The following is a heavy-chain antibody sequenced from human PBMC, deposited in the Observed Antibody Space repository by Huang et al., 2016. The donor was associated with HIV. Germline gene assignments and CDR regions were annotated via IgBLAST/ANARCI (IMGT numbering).Heavy chain of an antibody. CDR1: GFTFSSYG. CDR3: AKGPAFYYDTSGQEYYYYMDV. J-gene: IGHJ6*03. D-gene: IGHD3-22*01. CDR2: ISYDGSNK. Sequence: QVHLVESGGGVVQPGRSLRLSCAASGFTFSSYGMHWVRQAPGKGLAWVAVISYDGSNKYYPDSVKGRFTISRDNSKNTLYLQMNSLKLEDTAVYYCAKGPAFYYDTSGQEYYYYMDVWGKGTTVTVSS. V-gene: IGHV3-30*18.